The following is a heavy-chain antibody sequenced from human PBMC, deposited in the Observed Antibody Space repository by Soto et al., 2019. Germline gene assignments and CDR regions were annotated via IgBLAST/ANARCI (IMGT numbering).Heavy chain of an antibody. V-gene: IGHV3-30*18. Sequence: ESGGGVVQPGRSLRLSCAASGFTFSSYGMHWVRQAPGKGLEWVAVISYDGSNKYYADSVKGRFTISRDNSKNTLYLQMNSLRAEDTAVYYCAKGGDGLFDYWGQGTLVTVSS. J-gene: IGHJ4*02. CDR3: AKGGDGLFDY. CDR2: ISYDGSNK. D-gene: IGHD3-16*01. CDR1: GFTFSSYG.